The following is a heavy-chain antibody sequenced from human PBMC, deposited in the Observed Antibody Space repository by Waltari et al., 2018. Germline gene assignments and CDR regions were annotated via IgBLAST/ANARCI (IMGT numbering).Heavy chain of an antibody. V-gene: IGHV3-23*04. D-gene: IGHD4-17*01. CDR3: ARSPPDDFGGYYTYYYYYGMDV. CDR2: ISGSGDST. J-gene: IGHJ6*02. Sequence: EVQLVESGGGLVQPGGSLRLSCAASGFTFSNYAMSWVRPAPEKGLEWVSAISGSGDSTYYADSKGRFTISRDNSKSTLFLQMNSLRAEDTAVYYCARSPPDDFGGYYTYYYYYGMDVWGQGTTVTVSS. CDR1: GFTFSNYA.